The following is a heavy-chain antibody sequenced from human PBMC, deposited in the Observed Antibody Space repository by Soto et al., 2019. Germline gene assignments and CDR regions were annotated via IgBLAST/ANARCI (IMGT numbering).Heavy chain of an antibody. CDR2: MSYDGSNE. CDR1: GFTFSHYA. V-gene: IGHV3-30*18. CDR3: AKDGSLNFDY. D-gene: IGHD1-26*01. J-gene: IGHJ4*02. Sequence: QVQLVESGGGVVQPGRSLRLSCAASGFTFSHYAMHWVRQAPGKGLEWVALMSYDGSNEYYEDSVKGRFTISRDNSKNSLYLQMNTLRAEDTAVYYCAKDGSLNFDYWGQGPRVTVSS.